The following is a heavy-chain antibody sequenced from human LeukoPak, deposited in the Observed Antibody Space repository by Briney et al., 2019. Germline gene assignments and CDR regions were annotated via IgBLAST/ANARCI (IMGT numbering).Heavy chain of an antibody. D-gene: IGHD3-3*01. V-gene: IGHV3-21*01. Sequence: GGSLRLSCAASGFTFSTSGRNWVRQAPGRGLEWVSSISPTGGAIFYADSVRGRFTISRDSAKSSLFLQMNSLKAEDTALYFCASGVRERGFDSWGQGTLVTVSS. CDR3: ASGVRERGFDS. CDR2: ISPTGGAI. J-gene: IGHJ4*02. CDR1: GFTFSTSG.